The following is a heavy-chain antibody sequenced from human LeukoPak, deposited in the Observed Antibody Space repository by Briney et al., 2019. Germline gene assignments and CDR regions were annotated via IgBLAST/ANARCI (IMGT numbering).Heavy chain of an antibody. CDR3: ARSITSTGAGDY. CDR2: IYYSGST. D-gene: IGHD5-24*01. J-gene: IGHJ4*02. CDR1: GGSISSYY. Sequence: SETLSLTCTVSGGSISSYYWSWIRQPPGKGLEWIGYIYYSGSTNYNPSLKSRVTISVDTSKNQFSLKLSSVTAADTAVYYCARSITSTGAGDYWGQGTLVTVSS. V-gene: IGHV4-59*01.